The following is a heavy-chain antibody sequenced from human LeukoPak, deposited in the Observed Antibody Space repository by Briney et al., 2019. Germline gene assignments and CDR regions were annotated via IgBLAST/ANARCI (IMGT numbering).Heavy chain of an antibody. J-gene: IGHJ5*02. CDR3: ARVRIAAAGTGRWFDP. Sequence: GGSLRLSCAASGFTFSSYSMNWVRQAPGKGLEWVSSISSSSSYIYYADSVKGRFTISRDNAKNSLYLQMNSLRAEDTAVYYCARVRIAAAGTGRWFDPWGQGTLVTVSS. CDR2: ISSSSSYI. CDR1: GFTFSSYS. V-gene: IGHV3-21*01. D-gene: IGHD6-13*01.